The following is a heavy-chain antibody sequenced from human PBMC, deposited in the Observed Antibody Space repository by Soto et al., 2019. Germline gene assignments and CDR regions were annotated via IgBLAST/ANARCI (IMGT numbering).Heavy chain of an antibody. Sequence: GGSLRLSCAASGFTFSSYAMSWVRQAPGKGLEWVSAISGSGGSTYYADSVKGRFTISRDNSKNTLYLQMNSLRAEDTAVYYCAKDLDRAQQWPTFLNAFDIWGQGTMVTVSS. V-gene: IGHV3-23*01. CDR3: AKDLDRAQQWPTFLNAFDI. CDR1: GFTFSSYA. D-gene: IGHD6-19*01. CDR2: ISGSGGST. J-gene: IGHJ3*02.